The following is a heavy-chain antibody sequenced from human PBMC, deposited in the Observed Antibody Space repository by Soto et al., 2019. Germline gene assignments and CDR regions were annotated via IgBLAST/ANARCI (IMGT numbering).Heavy chain of an antibody. CDR1: GGSISSGGYY. J-gene: IGHJ6*02. CDR3: ARDKVWFGEFYGMDV. V-gene: IGHV4-31*03. CDR2: IYYSGST. Sequence: QVQLQESGPGLVKPSQTLSLTCTVSGGSISSGGYYWSWIRQHPGKGLEWIGYIYYSGSTYYHPSLKSRVTMSVDTYKNHFALKLSSVTDADTAVYYCARDKVWFGEFYGMDVWGQGTTVTVSS. D-gene: IGHD3-10*01.